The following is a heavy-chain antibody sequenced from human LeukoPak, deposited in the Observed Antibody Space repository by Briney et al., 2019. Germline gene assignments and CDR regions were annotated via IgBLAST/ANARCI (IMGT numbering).Heavy chain of an antibody. CDR3: ARATGYSYGLSPGAFDI. D-gene: IGHD5-18*01. V-gene: IGHV4-61*01. Sequence: SETLSLTCTVSGGSVSSGSYYWSWIRQPPGKGLEWIGYIYYSGSTSYNPSLKSRVTISVDTSKNQFSLKLSSVTAADTAVYYCARATGYSYGLSPGAFDIWGQGTMVTVSS. CDR1: GGSVSSGSYY. CDR2: IYYSGST. J-gene: IGHJ3*02.